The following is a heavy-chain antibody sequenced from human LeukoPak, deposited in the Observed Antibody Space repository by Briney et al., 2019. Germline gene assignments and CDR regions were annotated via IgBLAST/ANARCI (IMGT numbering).Heavy chain of an antibody. Sequence: PGGSLKLSCVASGFAVSSNYMSWVRQAPGKGLEYVATMNRDGSEKYYVDSVKGRFTISRDNSKNSLYLQMDSLRAEDTAVYYCARGIEEWLYLYYWGQGALVTVAS. D-gene: IGHD3-3*01. CDR3: ARGIEEWLYLYY. V-gene: IGHV3-7*04. CDR1: GFAVSSNY. J-gene: IGHJ4*02. CDR2: MNRDGSEK.